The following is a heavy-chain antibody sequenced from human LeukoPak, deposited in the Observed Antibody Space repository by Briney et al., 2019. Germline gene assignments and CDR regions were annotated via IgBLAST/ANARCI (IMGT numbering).Heavy chain of an antibody. J-gene: IGHJ6*02. CDR3: AALAAANHYYYYGMDV. CDR2: ISAYNGNT. V-gene: IGHV1-18*04. Sequence: ASVKVPCKASGYTFTSYGISWVRQAPGQGLEWMGWISAYNGNTNYAQKLQGRVTMTTDTSTSTAYMELRSLRSDDTAVYYCAALAAANHYYYYGMDVWGQGTTVTVSS. CDR1: GYTFTSYG. D-gene: IGHD6-13*01.